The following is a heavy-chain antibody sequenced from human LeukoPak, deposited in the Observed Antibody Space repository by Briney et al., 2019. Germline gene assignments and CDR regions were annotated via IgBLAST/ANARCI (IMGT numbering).Heavy chain of an antibody. J-gene: IGHJ4*02. Sequence: ASQTLSLTCTVSGGSISSGGYYWSWIRQHPGKGLERIGYIYYSGSTYYNPSLKSRVTISVDTSKNQFSLKLSSVTAADTAVYYCARCFGSTSWGFDYWGQGTLVTVSS. V-gene: IGHV4-31*03. CDR1: GGSISSGGYY. CDR2: IYYSGST. CDR3: ARCFGSTSWGFDY. D-gene: IGHD2-2*01.